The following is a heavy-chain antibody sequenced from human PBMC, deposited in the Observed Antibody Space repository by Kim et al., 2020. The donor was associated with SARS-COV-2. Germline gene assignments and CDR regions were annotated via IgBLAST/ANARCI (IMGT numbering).Heavy chain of an antibody. D-gene: IGHD5-18*01. CDR1: GGTFSSYA. J-gene: IGHJ4*02. V-gene: IGHV1-69*13. CDR2: IIPIFGTA. Sequence: SVKVSCKASGGTFSSYAISWVRQAPGQGLEWMGGIIPIFGTANYAQKFQGRVTITADESTSTAYMELSSLRSEDTAVYYCARHREGGTAMAPFDYWGQGTLVTVSS. CDR3: ARHREGGTAMAPFDY.